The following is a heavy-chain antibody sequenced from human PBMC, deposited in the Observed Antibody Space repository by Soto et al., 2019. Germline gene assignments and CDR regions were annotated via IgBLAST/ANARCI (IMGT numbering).Heavy chain of an antibody. CDR2: ISYDGSNK. CDR1: GFTFSSYG. J-gene: IGHJ4*02. CDR3: ANSPDRTSVGATSFDY. D-gene: IGHD1-26*01. V-gene: IGHV3-30*18. Sequence: GGSLRLSCAASGFTFSSYGMHWVRQAPGKGLEWVAVISYDGSNKYYADSVKGRFTISRDNSKNTLYLQMNSLRAEDTAVYYCANSPDRTSVGATSFDYWGQGTLVTVSS.